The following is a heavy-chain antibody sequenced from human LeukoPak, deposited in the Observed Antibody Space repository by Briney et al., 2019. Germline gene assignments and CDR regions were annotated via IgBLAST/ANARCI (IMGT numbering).Heavy chain of an antibody. D-gene: IGHD2-15*01. Sequence: SETLSLTCTVSGVAFTNADYYWTWIRHLPGKGLEWVASLYYTGDSSYNPPLKSPLTVSSYTSSCQFFLNPMCVTAADTAVYSCASVVVVAASGEEVLYPPHAFDDWGQGTIVTVSS. V-gene: IGHV4-30-4*08. CDR1: GVAFTNADYY. J-gene: IGHJ3*01. CDR3: ASVVVVAASGEEVLYPPHAFDD. CDR2: LYYTGDS.